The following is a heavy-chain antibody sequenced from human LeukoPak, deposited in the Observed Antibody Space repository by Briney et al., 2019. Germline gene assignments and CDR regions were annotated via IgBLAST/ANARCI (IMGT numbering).Heavy chain of an antibody. CDR3: ARDSSSSSTWYFDL. D-gene: IGHD6-6*01. CDR2: IYYSGST. CDR1: GGSISSGDYY. V-gene: IGHV4-30-4*08. Sequence: SQTLSLTCTVSGGSISSGDYYWSWIRQPPGKGLEWIGYIYYSGSTYYNPSLKSRVTISVDTSKNQFSLKLSSVTAADTAVHYCARDSSSSSTWYFDLWGRGTLVTVSS. J-gene: IGHJ2*01.